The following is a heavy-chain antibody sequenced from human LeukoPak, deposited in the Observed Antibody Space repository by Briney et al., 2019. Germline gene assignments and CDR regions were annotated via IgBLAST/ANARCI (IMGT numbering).Heavy chain of an antibody. Sequence: PGGSLRLSCAASGFTFSSYGMHWVRQAPGKGLEGVAVISYDGSNKYYADSVKGRFTISRDNSKNTLYLQMNSLRAEDTAVYYCARDSSYGAYDYWGQGTLVTVSS. CDR3: ARDSSYGAYDY. CDR1: GFTFSSYG. J-gene: IGHJ4*02. D-gene: IGHD4-17*01. V-gene: IGHV3-30*03. CDR2: ISYDGSNK.